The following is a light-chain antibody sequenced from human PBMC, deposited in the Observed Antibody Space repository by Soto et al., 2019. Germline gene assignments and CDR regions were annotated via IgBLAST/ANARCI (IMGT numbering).Light chain of an antibody. CDR3: AIWDLTLSAWV. Sequence: QSVLTQPPSASGTPGQRVTISCSGTTSNIGSNTVSWYQHLPGTAPKLLIYSNDQRPSGVPDRFSGSKSGTSASLAISGLLSEDEADYYWAIWDLTLSAWVFGGGTKVTVL. V-gene: IGLV1-44*01. CDR2: SND. CDR1: TSNIGSNT. J-gene: IGLJ3*02.